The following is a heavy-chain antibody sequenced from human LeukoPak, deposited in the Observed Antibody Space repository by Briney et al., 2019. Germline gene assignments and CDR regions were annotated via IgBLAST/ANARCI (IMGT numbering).Heavy chain of an antibody. V-gene: IGHV1-2*02. CDR3: ARAGYCSSTSCYDFDY. CDR1: GYTFTGYY. D-gene: IGHD2-2*01. CDR2: INPNSGGT. J-gene: IGHJ4*02. Sequence: GASVKVSCKASGYTFTGYYMHWVRLAPGQGLEWMGWINPNSGGTNYAQKFQGRVTMTRDTSISTAYMELSRLRSDDTAVYYCARAGYCSSTSCYDFDYWGQGTLVTVSS.